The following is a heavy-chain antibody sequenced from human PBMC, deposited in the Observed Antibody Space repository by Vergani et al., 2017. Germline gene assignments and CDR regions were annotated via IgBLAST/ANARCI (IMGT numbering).Heavy chain of an antibody. CDR1: GFTVSSNY. D-gene: IGHD2-2*02. V-gene: IGHV3-53*02. CDR3: ARGGPYQLLYYAFDI. CDR2: IYSGGST. Sequence: EVQLVETGGGLIQPGGSLRLSCAASGFTVSSNYMSWVRQAPGKGLEWVSVIYSGGSTYYADSVKGRFTISRDNSKNTPYLQMSSLRAEDTAVYSCARGGPYQLLYYAFDIWGQGTMVTVSS. J-gene: IGHJ3*02.